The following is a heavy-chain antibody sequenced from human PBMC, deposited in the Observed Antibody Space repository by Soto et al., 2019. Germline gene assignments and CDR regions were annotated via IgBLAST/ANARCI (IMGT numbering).Heavy chain of an antibody. CDR2: ISGSGGSK. CDR3: AKLDGAILTGYLLYYFDY. CDR1: GFTFSSYA. J-gene: IGHJ4*02. Sequence: EVQLLESGGGLVQPGGSLRLSCAASGFTFSSYAMSWVRQAPGKGLEWVSAISGSGGSKYYADSVKGRFTISRDNSKNTLYVQMNRLRAEDTAVYYCAKLDGAILTGYLLYYFDYWGQGTLVTVSS. D-gene: IGHD3-9*01. V-gene: IGHV3-23*01.